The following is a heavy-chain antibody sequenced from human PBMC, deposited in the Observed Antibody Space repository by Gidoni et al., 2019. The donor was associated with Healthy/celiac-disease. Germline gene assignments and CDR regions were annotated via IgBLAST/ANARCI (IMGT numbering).Heavy chain of an antibody. D-gene: IGHD2-2*01. V-gene: IGHV3-23*01. CDR3: AKGDCSSTSCYSHYYYYYGMDI. CDR1: GFTFSRYA. CDR2: ISGSGGST. Sequence: EVQLLESGGGLVQPGGSLRLSCAASGFTFSRYAMSWVRQAPGKGLEWVSAISGSGGSTYYADSVKGRFTISRDNSKNTLYLQMNSLRAEDTAVYYCAKGDCSSTSCYSHYYYYYGMDIWGQGTTVTVSS. J-gene: IGHJ6*02.